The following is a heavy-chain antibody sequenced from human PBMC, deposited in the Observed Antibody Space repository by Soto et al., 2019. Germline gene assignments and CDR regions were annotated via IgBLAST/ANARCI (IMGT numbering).Heavy chain of an antibody. Sequence: QVQLVESGGGVVQPGRSLRLSCVASGFTFSSYGMHWVRQAPGKGLEWVAVVWYDGGNEYYADSVKGRFTISRDNSKNTMYLPMNVLRVEDPPVYYCARGGRDCSSPSCYLGDSWGQGTLVTVSS. CDR1: GFTFSSYG. D-gene: IGHD2-2*01. J-gene: IGHJ4*02. CDR2: VWYDGGNE. CDR3: ARGGRDCSSPSCYLGDS. V-gene: IGHV3-33*01.